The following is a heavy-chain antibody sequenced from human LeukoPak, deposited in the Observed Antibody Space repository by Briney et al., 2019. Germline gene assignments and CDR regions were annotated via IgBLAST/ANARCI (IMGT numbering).Heavy chain of an antibody. Sequence: PGGTLRLSCAASGFTFSNYGMTWVRQAPGKGLEWVSSISGSAATISYADSVKGRFTISRDNSKSTLYLQMNSLRAEDTAVYYCAKDLESLGGSYFDYWGQGTLVTVSS. J-gene: IGHJ4*02. D-gene: IGHD1-26*01. CDR2: ISGSAATI. V-gene: IGHV3-23*01. CDR3: AKDLESLGGSYFDY. CDR1: GFTFSNYG.